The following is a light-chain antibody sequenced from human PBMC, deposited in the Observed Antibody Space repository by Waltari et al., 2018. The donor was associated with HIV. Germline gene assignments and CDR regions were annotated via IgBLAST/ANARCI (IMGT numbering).Light chain of an antibody. J-gene: IGKJ5*01. CDR3: QQRSSSIT. Sequence: EIVLTQSPATLSLSPGDRATLSCRASQSLGRYLGWFQQKPGQAPRLLIFDASKRATGSPARFSGSGSGTDFTLTISSLEPEDSAVYYCQQRSSSITCGQGTRLDIK. V-gene: IGKV3-11*01. CDR2: DAS. CDR1: QSLGRY.